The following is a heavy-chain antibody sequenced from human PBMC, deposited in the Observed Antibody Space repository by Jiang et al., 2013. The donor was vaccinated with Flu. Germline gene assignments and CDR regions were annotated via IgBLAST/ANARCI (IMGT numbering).Heavy chain of an antibody. D-gene: IGHD3-16*01. CDR3: ARVHGGFGLHDAFDI. CDR2: TYYRSKWYN. V-gene: IGHV6-1*01. J-gene: IGHJ3*02. Sequence: GRTYYRSKWYNDYAVSVKSRITINPDTSKNQFSLQLNSVTPEDTAVYYCARVHGGFGLHDAFDIWGQGTMVTVSS.